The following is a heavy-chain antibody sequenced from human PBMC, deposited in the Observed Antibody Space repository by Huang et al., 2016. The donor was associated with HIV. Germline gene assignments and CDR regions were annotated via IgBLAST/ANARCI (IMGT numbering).Heavy chain of an antibody. CDR2: INSDGSSS. D-gene: IGHD3-22*01. J-gene: IGHJ4*02. CDR3: VRDPRIQSWLNYFDY. CDR1: GFTFSSYW. V-gene: IGHV3-74*01. Sequence: EVQLVESGGGLVQPGGSLRLSCAASGFTFSSYWMHWVRQAPGKGLVWVSRINSDGSSSGHADSVKGRFTISRDNAKNTLYLQMNSLRAEDTSVYYCVRDPRIQSWLNYFDYWGQGTLVSVSS.